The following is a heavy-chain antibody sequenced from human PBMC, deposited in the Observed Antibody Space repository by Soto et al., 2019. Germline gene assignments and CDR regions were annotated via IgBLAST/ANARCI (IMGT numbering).Heavy chain of an antibody. Sequence: GGSLRLSCAASGLILSDSWMGWVRQAPGKGLEWIARIKTKTEGGPTDYAAPVQGRFTISRDDSQNTLYLQMNSLKTEDTAVYYCTTYDYIGGNDRYRWACWGPGILVTVSS. CDR3: TTYDYIGGNDRYRWAC. CDR2: IKTKTEGGPT. J-gene: IGHJ4*02. CDR1: GLILSDSW. V-gene: IGHV3-15*01. D-gene: IGHD3-16*02.